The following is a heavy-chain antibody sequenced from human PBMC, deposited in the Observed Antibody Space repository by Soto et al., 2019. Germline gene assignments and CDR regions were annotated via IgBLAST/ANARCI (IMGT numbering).Heavy chain of an antibody. J-gene: IGHJ6*02. CDR1: GGSISSRGYY. CDR2: IYYSGSS. CDR3: GSGYCISTSCPLGYGMDV. V-gene: IGHV4-31*03. Sequence: PSETLSLTCTVSGGSISSRGYYWSWIRQHPEKSQERIGYIYYSGSSYYNPSLKSRFTISVDTSKNHFSLMLSSVTAADTAVYYCGSGYCISTSCPLGYGMDVWGQGTTVTVSS. D-gene: IGHD2-2*03.